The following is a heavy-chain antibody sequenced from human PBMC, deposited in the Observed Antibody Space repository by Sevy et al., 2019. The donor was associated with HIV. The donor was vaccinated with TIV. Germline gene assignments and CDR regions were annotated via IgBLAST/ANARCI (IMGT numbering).Heavy chain of an antibody. CDR1: GGTFSSYA. Sequence: ASVKVSCKASGGTFSSYAISWVRQAPGQGLEWMGGIIPIFGTANYAQKFQGRVTITADKSTSTAYMELSSLRSEDTAVYYCVRTNNYCTNGVCYTVGRGYYFDYWGQGTLVTVSS. D-gene: IGHD2-8*01. CDR2: IIPIFGTA. V-gene: IGHV1-69*06. J-gene: IGHJ4*02. CDR3: VRTNNYCTNGVCYTVGRGYYFDY.